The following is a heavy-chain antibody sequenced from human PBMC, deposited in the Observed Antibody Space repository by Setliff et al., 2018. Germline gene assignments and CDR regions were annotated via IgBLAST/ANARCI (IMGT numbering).Heavy chain of an antibody. V-gene: IGHV1-46*01. CDR3: ARAGLAAAGRKGVFDH. D-gene: IGHD6-25*01. Sequence: ASVKVSCKASGNSFSSHYMHWVRQAPGQGLEWMGIVNPGGLTSSSTQKFEGRVTMTRDTSTSTVYMELNSLTSDDTAVYYCARAGLAAAGRKGVFDHWGQGTLVTVSS. CDR2: VNPGGLTS. J-gene: IGHJ4*02. CDR1: GNSFSSHY.